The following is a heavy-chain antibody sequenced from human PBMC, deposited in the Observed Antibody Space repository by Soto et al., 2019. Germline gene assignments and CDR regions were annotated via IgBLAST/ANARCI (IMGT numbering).Heavy chain of an antibody. D-gene: IGHD4-17*01. CDR3: ARGIYGDYVLHYGKDI. CDR1: GYTFTGHY. Sequence: ASVKVSCKASGYTFTGHYMHWVRQAPGQGLEWMGWINPNSGGTNYAQKFQGWVTMPRDTSISTAYMGLSRLRSDGTAVYYCARGIYGDYVLHYGKDIWGQGTTVTVSS. J-gene: IGHJ6*02. CDR2: INPNSGGT. V-gene: IGHV1-2*04.